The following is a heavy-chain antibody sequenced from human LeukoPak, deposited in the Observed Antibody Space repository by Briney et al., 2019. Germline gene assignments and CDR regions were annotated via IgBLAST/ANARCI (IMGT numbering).Heavy chain of an antibody. CDR2: INSDGSST. CDR3: AKGVVGTSYGMDV. Sequence: GGSLRLSCAASGFNFSSYWMHWVRQAPGKGLVWVSRINSDGSSTSYADSVKGRFTTSRDNAKNTLYLQMNSLRAEDTAVYYCAKGVVGTSYGMDVWGQGTTVTVSS. J-gene: IGHJ6*02. D-gene: IGHD5-12*01. CDR1: GFNFSSYW. V-gene: IGHV3-74*01.